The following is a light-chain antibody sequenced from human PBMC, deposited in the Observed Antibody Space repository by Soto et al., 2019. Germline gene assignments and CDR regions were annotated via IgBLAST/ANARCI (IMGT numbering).Light chain of an antibody. CDR3: SSFTGTTTLDV. J-gene: IGLJ1*01. CDR1: SSDVGAYKY. Sequence: QSVLTHPASVSGSPGQSITISCTGTSSDVGAYKYVSWYQQHPGKVPKLIIYGVSNRPSGVSNRFSGSKSGNTAFLAISGLQPEDEADYYCSSFTGTTTLDVFGPGTKVTVL. V-gene: IGLV2-14*03. CDR2: GVS.